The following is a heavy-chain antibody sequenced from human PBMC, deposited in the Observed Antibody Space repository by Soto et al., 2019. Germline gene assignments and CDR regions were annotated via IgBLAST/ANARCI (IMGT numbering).Heavy chain of an antibody. V-gene: IGHV4-31*03. Sequence: QVQLQESGPGLVKPSETLSLTCSVSGGSLTSGGSCWSWIRQHPGKGMEWSGYIYFNGNIYYNPSLRGRVPVSVDTSKTQFSLNLRSVTAADTAVYFCAHYVYGDEGFRRWFDPWCQGILVTVSS. CDR2: IYFNGNI. J-gene: IGHJ5*02. CDR1: GGSLTSGGSC. CDR3: AHYVYGDEGFRRWFDP. D-gene: IGHD4-17*01.